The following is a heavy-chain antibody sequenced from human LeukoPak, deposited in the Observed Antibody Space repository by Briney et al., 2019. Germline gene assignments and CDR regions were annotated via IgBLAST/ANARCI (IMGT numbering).Heavy chain of an antibody. CDR2: INSDGSST. Sequence: GGSLRLSCAASGFTFSSYWMHWVRQAPGKGLVWVSRINSDGSSTSYADSVKGRFTISRDNAKNTLYLQMNSLRAEDTAVYYCARIEAAGIFAFDIWGQGTMVTVSS. CDR3: ARIEAAGIFAFDI. J-gene: IGHJ3*02. V-gene: IGHV3-74*01. CDR1: GFTFSSYW. D-gene: IGHD6-13*01.